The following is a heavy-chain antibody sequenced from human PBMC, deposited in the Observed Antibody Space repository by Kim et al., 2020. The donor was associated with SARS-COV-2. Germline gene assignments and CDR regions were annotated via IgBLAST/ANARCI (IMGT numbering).Heavy chain of an antibody. J-gene: IGHJ4*02. CDR2: ISWNSGSI. Sequence: LRLSCAASGFTFDDYAMHWVRQAPGKGLEWVSGISWNSGSIGYADSVKGRFTISRDNAKNSLYLQMNSLRAEDTALYYCAKDVNYYDSSGDPYYFDYWGQGTLVTVSS. V-gene: IGHV3-9*01. D-gene: IGHD3-22*01. CDR1: GFTFDDYA. CDR3: AKDVNYYDSSGDPYYFDY.